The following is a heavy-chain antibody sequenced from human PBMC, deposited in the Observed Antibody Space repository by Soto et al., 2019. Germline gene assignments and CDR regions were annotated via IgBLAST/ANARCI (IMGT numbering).Heavy chain of an antibody. CDR1: GGSISSYY. J-gene: IGHJ6*03. D-gene: IGHD3-10*01. V-gene: IGHV4-59*01. CDR2: IYYSGST. Sequence: SETLSLTCTVSGGSISSYYLSWIRQPPGKGLEWIRYIYYSGSTNYNPSLKSRVTISVDTSKNQFSLKLSSVTAADTAVYYCARVAKPTMVRGVIKIYYYYYMDVWGKGTTVTVSS. CDR3: ARVAKPTMVRGVIKIYYYYYMDV.